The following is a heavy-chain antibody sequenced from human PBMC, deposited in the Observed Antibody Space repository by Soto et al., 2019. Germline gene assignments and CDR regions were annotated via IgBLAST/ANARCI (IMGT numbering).Heavy chain of an antibody. Sequence: VASVKVSCKASGYTFTSYDINWVRQATGQGLEWMGWMNPNSGNTGYAQKFQGRVTMPRNTSISTAYMELSSLRSEDTAVYYCARVPNYYYYYGMDVWGQGTTVTVSS. CDR2: MNPNSGNT. V-gene: IGHV1-8*01. D-gene: IGHD7-27*01. J-gene: IGHJ6*02. CDR3: ARVPNYYYYYGMDV. CDR1: GYTFTSYD.